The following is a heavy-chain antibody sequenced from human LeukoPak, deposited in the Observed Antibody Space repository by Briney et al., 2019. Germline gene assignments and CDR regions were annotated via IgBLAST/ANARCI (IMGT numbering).Heavy chain of an antibody. D-gene: IGHD3-22*01. Sequence: SETLSLTCTVSGGSISSGSYYWNWIRQPAGKGLEWIGRIYTSGSTNYNPSLKSRVTISVDTSKNQFSLKLSSVTAADTAVYYCARQGRCYSDSTKFTFEYWGRGTLVTVSS. V-gene: IGHV4-61*02. J-gene: IGHJ4*02. CDR3: ARQGRCYSDSTKFTFEY. CDR1: GGSISSGSYY. CDR2: IYTSGST.